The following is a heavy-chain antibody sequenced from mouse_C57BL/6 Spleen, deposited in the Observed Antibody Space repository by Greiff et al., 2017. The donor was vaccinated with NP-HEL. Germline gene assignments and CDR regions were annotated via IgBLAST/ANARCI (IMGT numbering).Heavy chain of an antibody. Sequence: VQLQQSGPGLVQPSQSLSITCTVSGFSLTSYGVHWVRQSPGKGLEWLGVIWRGGSTDYNAAFMSRLSITKDNSKSQVFFKMNSLQAYDTAIYDCAKNDGSSYSFAYWGQGTLVTVSA. J-gene: IGHJ3*01. V-gene: IGHV2-5*01. D-gene: IGHD1-1*01. CDR2: IWRGGST. CDR3: AKNDGSSYSFAY. CDR1: GFSLTSYG.